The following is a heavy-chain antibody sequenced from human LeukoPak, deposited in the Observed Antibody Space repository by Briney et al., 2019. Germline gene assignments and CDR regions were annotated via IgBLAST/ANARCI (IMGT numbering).Heavy chain of an antibody. CDR2: IYYSGST. CDR1: GGSISSYY. CDR3: ARVRIAARPEGQHLYYFDY. J-gene: IGHJ4*02. D-gene: IGHD6-6*01. V-gene: IGHV4-59*12. Sequence: SETLSLTCTVSGGSISSYYWSWIRQPPGKGLEWIGYIYYSGSTNYNPSLKSRVTISVDTSKNQFSLKLSSVTAADTAVYYCARVRIAARPEGQHLYYFDYWGQGTLVTVSS.